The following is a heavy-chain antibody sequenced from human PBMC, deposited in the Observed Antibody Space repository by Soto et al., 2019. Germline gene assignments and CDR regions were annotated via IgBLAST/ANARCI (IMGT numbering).Heavy chain of an antibody. D-gene: IGHD3-22*01. CDR1: GGSFSGYY. V-gene: IGHV4-34*01. CDR3: ARQSLTYYYDSSAQPGFDY. Sequence: SETLSLTCAVYGGSFSGYYWSWIRQRPGKGLEWIGEINHSGSTNYNPSLKSRVTISVDTSKNQFSLKLSSVTAADTAVYYCARQSLTYYYDSSAQPGFDYWGQGTLVTVSS. J-gene: IGHJ4*02. CDR2: INHSGST.